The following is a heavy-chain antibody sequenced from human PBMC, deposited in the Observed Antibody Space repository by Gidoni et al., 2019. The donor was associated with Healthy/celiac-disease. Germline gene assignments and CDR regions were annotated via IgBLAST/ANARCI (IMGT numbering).Heavy chain of an antibody. CDR1: GGSFSGYY. D-gene: IGHD6-13*01. V-gene: IGHV4-34*01. CDR3: ARAAGSLFDY. Sequence: QVQLQQWGAGLLKPSETLSLTCAVYGGSFSGYYWSWIRQPPGKGLEWMGEINHSGSTNYNQSLKSRVTISVDTSQNQFSLKLSSVTAADTAVYYCARAAGSLFDYWGQGTLVTVSS. CDR2: INHSGST. J-gene: IGHJ4*02.